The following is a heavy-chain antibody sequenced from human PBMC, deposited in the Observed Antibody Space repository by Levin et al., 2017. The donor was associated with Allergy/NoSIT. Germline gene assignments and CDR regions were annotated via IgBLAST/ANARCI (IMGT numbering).Heavy chain of an antibody. D-gene: IGHD2-15*01. CDR2: MNPNSGNT. Sequence: ASVKVSCKASGYTFTSYDINWVRQATGQGLEWMGWMNPNSGNTGYAQKFQGRVTMTRNTSISTAYMELSSLRSEDTAVYYCARGRATRCSGGSCYDWFDPWGQGTLVTVSS. CDR1: GYTFTSYD. J-gene: IGHJ5*02. CDR3: ARGRATRCSGGSCYDWFDP. V-gene: IGHV1-8*01.